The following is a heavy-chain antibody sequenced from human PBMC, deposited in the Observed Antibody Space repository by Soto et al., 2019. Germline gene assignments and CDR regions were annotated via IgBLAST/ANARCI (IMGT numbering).Heavy chain of an antibody. Sequence: QVQLVQSGAEVKKPGSSVKVSCKASGGTFSSYAISWVRQAPGQGLEWMGGIIPIFGTANYAQKFQGRATITADESTSTAYVELGSLRSEDTAVYYCARESRYCSGGSCYFLPGIDYCGQGTLVTVSS. CDR1: GGTFSSYA. V-gene: IGHV1-69*12. J-gene: IGHJ4*02. CDR3: ARESRYCSGGSCYFLPGIDY. D-gene: IGHD2-15*01. CDR2: IIPIFGTA.